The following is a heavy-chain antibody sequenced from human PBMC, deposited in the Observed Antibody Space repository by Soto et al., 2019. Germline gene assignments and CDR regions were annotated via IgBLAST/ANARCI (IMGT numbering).Heavy chain of an antibody. Sequence: QVQLVESGGGVVQPGRSLRLSCAASGFTFSSYGMHWVRQAPGKGLEWVAVIWYDGSNKYYADSVKGRFTISRDNSKNTLYLQMNSLRAEDTAVYYCARERPDIVVVPAAARPVDYWGQGTLVTVPS. J-gene: IGHJ4*02. V-gene: IGHV3-33*01. CDR2: IWYDGSNK. CDR1: GFTFSSYG. D-gene: IGHD2-2*01. CDR3: ARERPDIVVVPAAARPVDY.